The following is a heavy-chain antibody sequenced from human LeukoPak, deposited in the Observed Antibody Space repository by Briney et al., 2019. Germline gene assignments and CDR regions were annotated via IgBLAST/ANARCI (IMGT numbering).Heavy chain of an antibody. CDR2: ISSSGTIV. V-gene: IGHV3-48*03. J-gene: IGHJ4*02. CDR1: GFTFNGYE. Sequence: PGGSLRLSCAASGFTFNGYEMNWVRQAPGKGLEWVSYISSSGTIVCYADFVKGRFTISRDNAKNSLYLQMNSLRAEDTAVYYCARDRIVGGRPSLDYWGLGTLVTVSS. CDR3: ARDRIVGGRPSLDY. D-gene: IGHD1-26*01.